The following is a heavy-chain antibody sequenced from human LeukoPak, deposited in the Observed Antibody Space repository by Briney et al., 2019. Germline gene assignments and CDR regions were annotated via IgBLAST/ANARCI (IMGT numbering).Heavy chain of an antibody. CDR2: IYPGDSDT. Sequence: GESLKISCQGSGYSFSTYWITWVRQMPGKGLEWMGIIYPGDSDTRYSPSFQGQVTISADKSISTAYLQWSSLKASDTAMYYCARHLSGSGSLFDYWGQGTLVTVSS. CDR1: GYSFSTYW. V-gene: IGHV5-51*01. D-gene: IGHD3-10*01. CDR3: ARHLSGSGSLFDY. J-gene: IGHJ4*02.